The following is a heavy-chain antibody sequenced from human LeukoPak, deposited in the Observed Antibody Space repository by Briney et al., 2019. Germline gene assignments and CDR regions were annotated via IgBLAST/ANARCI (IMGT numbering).Heavy chain of an antibody. J-gene: IGHJ4*02. CDR2: ISSSSSTI. Sequence: GGSLRLSCAASGFTFSSYSMNWVRQAPGKGLEWVSYISSSSSTIYYADSVKGRFTISRDNAKNSLYLQMNSLRAEDTAVYYCARDTPLSYDFWSGYYNSFDYWGQGTLVTVSS. V-gene: IGHV3-48*01. D-gene: IGHD3-3*01. CDR3: ARDTPLSYDFWSGYYNSFDY. CDR1: GFTFSSYS.